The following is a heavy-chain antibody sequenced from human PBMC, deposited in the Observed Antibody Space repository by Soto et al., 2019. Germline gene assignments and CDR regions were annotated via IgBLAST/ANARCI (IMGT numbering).Heavy chain of an antibody. D-gene: IGHD6-25*01. J-gene: IGHJ4*02. V-gene: IGHV2-5*02. CDR2: IYWDDAK. CDR3: AHRLAATGLFDY. CDR1: GFSLSTSGVG. Sequence: QITLKESGPTLVKPTQTLTLTCTFSGFSLSTSGVGVGWIRQPPGKALEWFALIYWDDAKRYSPSLKSRLTITKDTSKNQVVLTMTNMDPVDTATYYCAHRLAATGLFDYWGQGTLVTVSS.